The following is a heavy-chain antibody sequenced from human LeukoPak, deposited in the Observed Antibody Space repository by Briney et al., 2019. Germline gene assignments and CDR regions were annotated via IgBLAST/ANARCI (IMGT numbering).Heavy chain of an antibody. Sequence: PGGSLRLSCAASGFTFSHYGIHWVRQTPGKGLEWVAAISSDGIKGHYADSVKGRFTISRDNSKSTLYLQMNSLRADDTALYYCAREGHYDILTGYSPLEYYFYYMDVWGKGTTVTVSS. CDR3: AREGHYDILTGYSPLEYYFYYMDV. V-gene: IGHV3-30*04. D-gene: IGHD3-9*01. CDR1: GFTFSHYG. J-gene: IGHJ6*03. CDR2: ISSDGIKG.